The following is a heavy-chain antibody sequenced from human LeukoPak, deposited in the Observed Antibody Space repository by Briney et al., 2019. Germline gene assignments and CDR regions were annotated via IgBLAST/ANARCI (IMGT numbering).Heavy chain of an antibody. CDR3: ARGRDGYNLVDAFDI. Sequence: GGSLRLSCAASGFTFSNYRMNWVHQAPGKGLEWVSSISSSSIYIYYADSLKGRFTISRDNAKNSLYLQMNSLRAEDTAVYYCARGRDGYNLVDAFDIWGQGIMVTVSS. D-gene: IGHD5-24*01. CDR2: ISSSSIYI. V-gene: IGHV3-21*01. CDR1: GFTFSNYR. J-gene: IGHJ3*02.